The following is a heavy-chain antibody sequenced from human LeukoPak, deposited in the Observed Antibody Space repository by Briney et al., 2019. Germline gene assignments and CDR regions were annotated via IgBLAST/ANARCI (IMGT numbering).Heavy chain of an antibody. D-gene: IGHD3-10*01. V-gene: IGHV3-66*01. CDR2: IYSGGRT. CDR3: ARVWYGSGSLYYYYYYMDV. CDR1: GFTFSDYY. J-gene: IGHJ6*03. Sequence: GGSLRLSCAASGFTFSDYYMSWVRQAPGKGLEWVSVIYSGGRTYSADSVKGRFTISRDNSKNTLYLQMNSLRAEDTAVYYCARVWYGSGSLYYYYYYMDVWGKGTTVTISS.